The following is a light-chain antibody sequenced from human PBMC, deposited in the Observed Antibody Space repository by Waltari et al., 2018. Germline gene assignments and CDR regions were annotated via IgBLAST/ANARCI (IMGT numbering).Light chain of an antibody. J-gene: IGKJ1*01. V-gene: IGKV3-15*01. CDR3: QQYNNWPPT. CDR1: QSVSRS. Sequence: EIVMTQSPATLSVSPGERATPSCRASQSVSRSLAWYQRKPGQAPRLLIDGASTRATGIPARFSGSGSGTEFTLTISSLQSEDFALYYCQQYNNWPPTFGQGTKVEIK. CDR2: GAS.